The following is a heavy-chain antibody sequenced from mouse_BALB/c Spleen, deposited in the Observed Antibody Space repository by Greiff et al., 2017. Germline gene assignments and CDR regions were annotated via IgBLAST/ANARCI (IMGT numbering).Heavy chain of an antibody. CDR3: ARRGGYYGYYAMDY. CDR1: GFTFSSYI. J-gene: IGHJ4*01. D-gene: IGHD1-2*01. CDR2: ISNGGGST. Sequence: EVKLMESGGGLVQPGGSLKLSCAASGFTFSSYIMSWVRQTPEKRLEWVAYISNGGGSTYYPDTVKGRFTISRDNAKNTLYLQMSSLKSEDTAMYYCARRGGYYGYYAMDYWGQGTSVTVSS. V-gene: IGHV5-12-2*01.